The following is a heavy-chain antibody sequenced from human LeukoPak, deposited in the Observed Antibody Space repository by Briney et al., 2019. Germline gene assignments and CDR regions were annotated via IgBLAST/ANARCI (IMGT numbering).Heavy chain of an antibody. V-gene: IGHV3-23*01. Sequence: GGSLRLSCAASGFTFSTFAMIWVRQPPGKELEWVSSIFPSGGEIHYADSVRGRFTISRDNSKSTLSLQMNSLRAEDTAIYYCATYRQVLLPFESWGQGTLVTVSS. CDR1: GFTFSTFA. D-gene: IGHD2-8*02. J-gene: IGHJ4*02. CDR3: ATYRQVLLPFES. CDR2: IFPSGGEI.